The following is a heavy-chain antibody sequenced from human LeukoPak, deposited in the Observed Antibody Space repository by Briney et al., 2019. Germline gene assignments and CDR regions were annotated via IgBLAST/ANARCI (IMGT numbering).Heavy chain of an antibody. V-gene: IGHV3-23*01. CDR3: AKGSGWEMSYYYYYMDV. D-gene: IGHD1-26*01. CDR1: GFTFSSYG. CDR2: ISGSGGST. J-gene: IGHJ6*03. Sequence: PGGTLRLSCAASGFTFSSYGMSWVRQAPGKGLEWVSAISGSGGSTYCADSVKGRFTISRDNSKNTLYLQMNSLRAEDTAVYYCAKGSGWEMSYYYYYMDVWGKGTTVTISS.